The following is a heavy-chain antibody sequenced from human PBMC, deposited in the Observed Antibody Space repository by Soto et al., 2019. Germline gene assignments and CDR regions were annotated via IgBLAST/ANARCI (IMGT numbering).Heavy chain of an antibody. V-gene: IGHV3-30*03. CDR2: TSYDGSNK. CDR1: GFTFSSYG. Sequence: PGGSLRLSCAASGFTFSSYGVHWVRQAPGKGLEWVAVTSYDGSNKYYADSVKGRFTISRDNSKNTLYLQMNSLRAEDTAVYYWARDGPPGSSWPYYYYGMDVWGQGTTVTVSS. D-gene: IGHD6-13*01. J-gene: IGHJ6*02. CDR3: ARDGPPGSSWPYYYYGMDV.